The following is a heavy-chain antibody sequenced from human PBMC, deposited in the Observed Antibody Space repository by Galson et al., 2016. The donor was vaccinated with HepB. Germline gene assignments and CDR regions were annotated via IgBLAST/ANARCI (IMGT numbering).Heavy chain of an antibody. J-gene: IGHJ4*02. CDR3: TRIHLGGVEVKYVDC. CDR2: TYYRSRWYH. V-gene: IGHV6-1*01. CDR1: GDSVSSASAA. D-gene: IGHD3-3*01. Sequence: CAISGDSVSSASAAWNWIRQSPSRGLEWLGRTYYRSRWYHDYAVSVKSRITINPDTSKNQFSLQVDSVSPEDAAVYYCTRIHLGGVEVKYVDCWGQGTLSPSPQ.